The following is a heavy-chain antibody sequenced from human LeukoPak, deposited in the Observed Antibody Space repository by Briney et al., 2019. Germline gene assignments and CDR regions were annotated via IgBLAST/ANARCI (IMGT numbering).Heavy chain of an antibody. V-gene: IGHV4-59*05. CDR3: ARNDDSSGYYDEGNYYYGMDV. D-gene: IGHD3-22*01. CDR1: DGSISSYY. Sequence: PSETLSLTCTVSDGSISSYYWSWIRQPPGKGLEWIGSVYYSGSTYHNPSLKSRVTISVDTSKNQFSLKLSSVTAADTAVYYCARNDDSSGYYDEGNYYYGMDVWGQGTTVTVSS. CDR2: VYYSGST. J-gene: IGHJ6*02.